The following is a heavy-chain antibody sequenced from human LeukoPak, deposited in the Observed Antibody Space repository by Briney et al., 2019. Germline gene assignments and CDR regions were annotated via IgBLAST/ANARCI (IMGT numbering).Heavy chain of an antibody. J-gene: IGHJ5*02. CDR3: ARDGPMTTVTTSWFDP. D-gene: IGHD4-11*01. V-gene: IGHV3-66*02. CDR1: GFTFSTYT. Sequence: GGSLRLSCTASGFTFSTYTMNWVRQAPGKGLEWVSVIYSGGSTYYADSVKGRFTISRDNSKNTLYLQMNSLRAEDTAVYYCARDGPMTTVTTSWFDPWGQGTLVTVSS. CDR2: IYSGGST.